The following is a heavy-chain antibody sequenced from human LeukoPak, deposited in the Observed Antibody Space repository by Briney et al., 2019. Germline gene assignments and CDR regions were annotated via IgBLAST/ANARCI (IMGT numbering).Heavy chain of an antibody. CDR2: IYYSGST. CDR3: ARGRYYDSSGYVGP. D-gene: IGHD3-22*01. J-gene: IGHJ5*02. V-gene: IGHV4-59*12. CDR1: GGSISSYY. Sequence: PSETLSLTCTVSGGSISSYYWSWIRQPPGKGLEWIGYIYYSGSTNYNPSLKSRVTISVDTSKNQFSLKLSSVTAADTAVYYCARGRYYDSSGYVGPWGQGTLVTVSS.